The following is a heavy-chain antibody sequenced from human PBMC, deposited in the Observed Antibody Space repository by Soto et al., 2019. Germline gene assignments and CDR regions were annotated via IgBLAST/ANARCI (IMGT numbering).Heavy chain of an antibody. V-gene: IGHV3-21*01. Sequence: GGSLRLSCAASGFTFSSYSMNWVRQAPGKGLEWVSSISSSSSYIYYADSVKGRFTISRDNAKNSLYLQMNSLRAEDAAVYYCARVEFFYYGMDVWGQGTTVTVSS. CDR1: GFTFSSYS. CDR2: ISSSSSYI. J-gene: IGHJ6*02. CDR3: ARVEFFYYGMDV. D-gene: IGHD3-10*01.